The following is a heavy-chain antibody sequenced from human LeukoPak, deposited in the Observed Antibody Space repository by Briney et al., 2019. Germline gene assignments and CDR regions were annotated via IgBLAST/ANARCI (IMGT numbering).Heavy chain of an antibody. CDR2: INPNSGGT. Sequence: ASVKVSCKASGYTFTGYYMHWVRQAPGQGLEWMGWINPNSGGTNYAQKFQGRVTMTRDTSISTAYMELSRLRSDDTAVYYCARDVVAAILDYYYMDVWGKGTTVTVSS. CDR3: ARDVVAAILDYYYMDV. D-gene: IGHD2-15*01. CDR1: GYTFTGYY. V-gene: IGHV1-2*02. J-gene: IGHJ6*03.